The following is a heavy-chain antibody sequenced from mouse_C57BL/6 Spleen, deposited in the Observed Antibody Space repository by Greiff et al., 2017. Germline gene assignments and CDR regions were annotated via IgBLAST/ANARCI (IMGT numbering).Heavy chain of an antibody. V-gene: IGHV1-15*01. J-gene: IGHJ3*01. CDR2: IDPETGGT. CDR3: TNDYDAWFAY. Sequence: VQLQQSGAELVRPGASVTLSCTASGYTFTDYEMHWVQQTPVHGLEWIGAIDPETGGTAHNQKFKGKAILTADKSSSTAYMELRSLTSEDSAVYYCTNDYDAWFAYWGQGTLVTVSA. D-gene: IGHD2-4*01. CDR1: GYTFTDYE.